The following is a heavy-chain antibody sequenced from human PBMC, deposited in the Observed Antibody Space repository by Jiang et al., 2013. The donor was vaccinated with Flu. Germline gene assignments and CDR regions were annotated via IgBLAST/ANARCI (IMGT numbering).Heavy chain of an antibody. Sequence: LLKPSETLSLTCTVSGGSISSSSYYWGWIRQPPGSGLEWIGSIYYSGTTSWNPSLGSRVTMFVDTSMNQFSLKLSSVTAADTAVYYCARRGCGGDCYLYPLFATRRVFDYWGQGTLVTVSS. J-gene: IGHJ4*02. V-gene: IGHV4-39*01. CDR3: ARRGCGGDCYLYPLFATRRVFDY. CDR2: IYYSGTT. CDR1: GGSISSSSYY. D-gene: IGHD2-21*02.